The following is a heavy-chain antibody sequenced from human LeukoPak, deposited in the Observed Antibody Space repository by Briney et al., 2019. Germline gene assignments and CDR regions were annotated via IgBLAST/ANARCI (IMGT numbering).Heavy chain of an antibody. D-gene: IGHD2-15*01. Sequence: GGSLGLYCAASGFTFGSYGMHWVRQAPGKGLEWVAAIWYDGSIQYYADSVKGRFTISRDNSKNTLYLQMDSLRAEDTAVYYCARAGYCSGGSCYGSDYWGQGTLVSVSS. CDR3: ARAGYCSGGSCYGSDY. CDR1: GFTFGSYG. CDR2: IWYDGSIQ. V-gene: IGHV3-33*01. J-gene: IGHJ4*02.